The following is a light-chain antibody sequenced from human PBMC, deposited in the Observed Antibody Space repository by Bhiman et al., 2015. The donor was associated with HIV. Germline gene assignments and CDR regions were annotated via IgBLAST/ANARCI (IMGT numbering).Light chain of an antibody. J-gene: IGLJ1*01. V-gene: IGLV2-14*03. Sequence: QSALTQPASVSGSPGQSITISCTGTSSDIDGSNYVSWYQQHPGKAPKLLIYDVARRPSGISNRFSGSKSANTASLTISGLQGEDEADYYCSSLTSSLTYVFGTGTNVTVL. CDR2: DVA. CDR1: SSDIDGSNY. CDR3: SSLTSSLTYV.